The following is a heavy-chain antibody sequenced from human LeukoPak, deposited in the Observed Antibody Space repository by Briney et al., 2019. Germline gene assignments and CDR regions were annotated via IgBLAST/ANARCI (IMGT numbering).Heavy chain of an antibody. J-gene: IGHJ4*02. CDR1: GFTFSSYA. D-gene: IGHD2-2*01. V-gene: IGHV3-30*04. CDR3: ARGQRYCSSTSCFYFDY. Sequence: GGSLRLSCAASGFTFSSYAMHWVRQAPGKGLEWVAVISYDGSNKYYADSVKGRFTISRDNSKNTLYLQMNNLRAEDTAVYYCARGQRYCSSTSCFYFDYWGQGTLVTVSS. CDR2: ISYDGSNK.